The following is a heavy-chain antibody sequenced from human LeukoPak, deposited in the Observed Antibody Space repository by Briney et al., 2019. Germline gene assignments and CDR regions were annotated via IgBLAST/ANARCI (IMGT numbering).Heavy chain of an antibody. V-gene: IGHV1-2*02. Sequence: ASVKVSCKASGYTFTGYYMHWVRQAPGQGLEWMGWINPNSGGTNYAQKFQGRVTMTRDTSISTAYMELSRLRSDDTAVYYCARDRRRITMIVVVRSEAFDIWGQGTMVTVSS. CDR3: ARDRRRITMIVVVRSEAFDI. D-gene: IGHD3-22*01. CDR1: GYTFTGYY. CDR2: INPNSGGT. J-gene: IGHJ3*02.